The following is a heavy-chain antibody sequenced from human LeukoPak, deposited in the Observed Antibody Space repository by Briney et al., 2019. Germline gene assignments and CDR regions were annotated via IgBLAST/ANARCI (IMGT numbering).Heavy chain of an antibody. CDR1: GFTFSSYA. J-gene: IGHJ2*01. Sequence: GGSLRLSCAASGFTFSSYAMSWVRQAPGKGLEWVSAISGSGGSTYYADSVKGRFTISRDNSKNALYLQMNSLRAEDTAVYYCARGAASGWYARTSNWYFDLWGRGTLVTVSS. V-gene: IGHV3-23*01. CDR3: ARGAASGWYARTSNWYFDL. CDR2: ISGSGGST. D-gene: IGHD6-19*01.